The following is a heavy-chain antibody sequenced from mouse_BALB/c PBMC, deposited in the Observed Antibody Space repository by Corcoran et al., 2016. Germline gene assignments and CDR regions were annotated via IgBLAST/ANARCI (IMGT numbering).Heavy chain of an antibody. D-gene: IGHD2-4*01. CDR2: IYWDDDK. CDR3: ARSVGYDYDYAMDY. Sequence: QVTLKESGPGILQPSQTLSLTCSFSGFSLSTSGMGVSWIRQPSGKGLEWLAHIYWDDDKRYNPSLKSRLTISKDTSSNQVFLKITSVDTADTSTYYCARSVGYDYDYAMDYWGQGTSVTVSS. CDR1: GFSLSTSGMG. V-gene: IGHV8-12*01. J-gene: IGHJ4*01.